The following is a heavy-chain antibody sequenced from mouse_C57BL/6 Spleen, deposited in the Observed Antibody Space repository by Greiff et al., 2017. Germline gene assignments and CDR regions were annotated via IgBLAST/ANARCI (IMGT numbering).Heavy chain of an antibody. Sequence: QVQLQQPGAELVKPGASVKVSCKASGYTFTSYWMHWVKQRPGQGLEWIGRIHPTDSDTNYNQKLKGKATLTVDKSSRTAYMQLSILTAEDSAIYYCAIGYGDDVDYWGQGTTLTVSS. V-gene: IGHV1-74*01. J-gene: IGHJ2*01. CDR1: GYTFTSYW. CDR2: IHPTDSDT. D-gene: IGHD2-2*01. CDR3: AIGYGDDVDY.